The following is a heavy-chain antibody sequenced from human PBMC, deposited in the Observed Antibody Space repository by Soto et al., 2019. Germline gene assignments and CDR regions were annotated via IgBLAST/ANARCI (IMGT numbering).Heavy chain of an antibody. J-gene: IGHJ4*02. CDR3: ARGSPPFQIAVAKKIYTDY. V-gene: IGHV4-34*01. D-gene: IGHD6-19*01. Sequence: SETLSLTCAVYGGSFSGYYWSWIRQPPGKGLEWIGEINHSGSTNYNPSLKSRVTISVDTSKNQFSLKLSSVTAADTAVYYCARGSPPFQIAVAKKIYTDYWGQGTLVTVSS. CDR2: INHSGST. CDR1: GGSFSGYY.